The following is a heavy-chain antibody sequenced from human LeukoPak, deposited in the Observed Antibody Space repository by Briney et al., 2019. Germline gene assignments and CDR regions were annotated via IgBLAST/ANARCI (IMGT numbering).Heavy chain of an antibody. CDR2: IYYSGST. D-gene: IGHD3-22*01. V-gene: IGHV4-39*07. CDR1: GGSISSSSYY. J-gene: IGHJ3*02. Sequence: SETLSLTCTVSGGSISSSSYYWGWIRQPPGKGLEWIGSIYYSGSTYYNPSLKSRVTISVDTSKNQFSLKLSSVTAADTAVYYCARDGTSYYYDSSGNDAFDIWGQGTMVAVSS. CDR3: ARDGTSYYYDSSGNDAFDI.